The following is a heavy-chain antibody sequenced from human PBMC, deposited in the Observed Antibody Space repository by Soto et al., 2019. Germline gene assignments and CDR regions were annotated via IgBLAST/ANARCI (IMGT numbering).Heavy chain of an antibody. CDR2: IYPGDSDT. V-gene: IGHV5-51*01. Sequence: PGESLNISCKGSGYSFTSYWIGWVRQLPGKGLEWMGIIYPGDSDTRYSPSFQGQVTISADKSISTASLQRSSLKASDTAMYYCARHLYYYGMDVWGQGTTVTAP. J-gene: IGHJ6*02. CDR3: ARHLYYYGMDV. CDR1: GYSFTSYW.